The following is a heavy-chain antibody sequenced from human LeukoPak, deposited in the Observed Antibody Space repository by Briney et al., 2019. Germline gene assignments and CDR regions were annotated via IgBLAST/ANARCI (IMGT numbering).Heavy chain of an antibody. Sequence: GGSLRLSCAASGFTFSSYLMSWVRQAPGKGLEWVANIKQDGSEKYYVDSVKGRFTISRDNAKNSLYLQMNSLRAEDTAVYYCAKGSAVLPGSLRAFDYWGQGTLVTVSS. V-gene: IGHV3-7*01. CDR1: GFTFSSYL. J-gene: IGHJ4*02. CDR3: AKGSAVLPGSLRAFDY. CDR2: IKQDGSEK. D-gene: IGHD1-26*01.